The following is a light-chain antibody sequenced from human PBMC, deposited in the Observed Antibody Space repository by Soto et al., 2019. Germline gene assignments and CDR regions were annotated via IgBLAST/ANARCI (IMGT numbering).Light chain of an antibody. CDR2: EVN. CDR3: SSQAGSNLVV. CDR1: SSDVGGYNF. V-gene: IGLV2-8*01. J-gene: IGLJ2*01. Sequence: QSALTQPPSASGSPGQSVTISCTGTSSDVGGYNFVSLYQQHPGKAPKLLIYEVNKRPSWVPDRFSGSKSGNTASRTVSGLQAEDEADYYCSSQAGSNLVVFGGGTKVTVL.